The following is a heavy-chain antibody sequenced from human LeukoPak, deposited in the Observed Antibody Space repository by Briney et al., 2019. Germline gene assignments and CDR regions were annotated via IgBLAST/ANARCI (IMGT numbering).Heavy chain of an antibody. CDR1: GFGFSSYA. D-gene: IGHD3-10*01. J-gene: IGHJ4*02. Sequence: TGGSLRLSCAASGFGFSSYAMSWVRQAPGKGLEWVSHISAGGGTTYYVDSVKGRFTISRDNSKNTLYLQMNSLRAEDTAVYYCAKAEGSGNQPSDSWGQGTLVTVSS. CDR2: ISAGGGTT. V-gene: IGHV3-23*01. CDR3: AKAEGSGNQPSDS.